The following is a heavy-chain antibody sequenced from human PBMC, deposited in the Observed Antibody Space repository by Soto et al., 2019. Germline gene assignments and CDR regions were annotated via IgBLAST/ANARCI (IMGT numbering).Heavy chain of an antibody. CDR2: IYYTVTT. V-gene: IGHV4-59*12. CDR3: ARDLWGYCGTDCYPLDV. CDR1: GGSISSSY. Sequence: SETLSLTCTVSGGSISSSYWSWIRQPPGKGLEWIGYIYYTVTTNYNPSLKSRVTMSGDTSKNQFSLKLTSVTAADTAVYYCARDLWGYCGTDCYPLDVWGQGTTVTVSS. J-gene: IGHJ6*02. D-gene: IGHD2-21*02.